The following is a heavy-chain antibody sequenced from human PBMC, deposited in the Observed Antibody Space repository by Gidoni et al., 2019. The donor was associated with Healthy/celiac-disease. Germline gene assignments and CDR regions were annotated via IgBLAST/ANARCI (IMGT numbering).Heavy chain of an antibody. Sequence: QVQLVESGGGVVQPGRSLRLSCAASGFTFSSYGMPWVRQAPGKGLEWVAVIWYDGSNKYYADSVKGRFTISRDNSKNTLYLQMNSLRAEDTAVYYCARDMDYYDFWSGYYTSMNYYFDYWGQGTLVTVSS. V-gene: IGHV3-33*01. CDR1: GFTFSSYG. D-gene: IGHD3-3*01. CDR2: IWYDGSNK. J-gene: IGHJ4*02. CDR3: ARDMDYYDFWSGYYTSMNYYFDY.